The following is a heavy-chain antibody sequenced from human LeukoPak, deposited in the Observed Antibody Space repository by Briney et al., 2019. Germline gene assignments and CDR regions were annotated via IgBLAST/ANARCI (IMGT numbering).Heavy chain of an antibody. CDR2: TYYGSTWYN. V-gene: IGHV6-1*01. Sequence: SQTRSLTCAISGDSVSSNSVTWNWIRQSPSRGLEWLGRTYYGSTWYNDYAVSVRGRITVNPDTSKNQFSLHLNSVTPEDTAVYYCARRLTQYDCFDPWGQGVLVTVSS. CDR3: ARRLTQYDCFDP. CDR1: GDSVSSNSVT. J-gene: IGHJ5*02. D-gene: IGHD2-2*01.